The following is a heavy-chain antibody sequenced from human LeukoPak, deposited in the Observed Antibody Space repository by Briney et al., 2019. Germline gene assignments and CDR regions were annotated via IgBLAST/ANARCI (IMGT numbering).Heavy chain of an antibody. V-gene: IGHV1-2*02. Sequence: ASVKVSCKASGYTFTGYYMHWVRQAPGQGLEWMGWVNPNSGGTSYAQKFQGRVTMTRDTSINTAYMELSRLRSDDTALYYCASLWLGELSSFDYWGQGTLVTVSS. D-gene: IGHD3-10*01. CDR1: GYTFTGYY. J-gene: IGHJ4*02. CDR3: ASLWLGELSSFDY. CDR2: VNPNSGGT.